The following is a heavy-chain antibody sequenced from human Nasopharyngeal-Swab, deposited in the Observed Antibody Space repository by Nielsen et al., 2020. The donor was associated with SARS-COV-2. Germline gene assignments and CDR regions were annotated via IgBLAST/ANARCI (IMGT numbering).Heavy chain of an antibody. CDR3: ARDTYSNYASYYYYMDV. CDR2: ISSSSSYI. Sequence: GESLKISCAASGFTFSSYSMNWVRPAPGKGLEWVSSISSSSSYIYYADSVKGRFTISRDNAKNSLYLQMNSLRAEDTAVYYCARDTYSNYASYYYYMDVWGKGTTVTVSS. CDR1: GFTFSSYS. J-gene: IGHJ6*03. D-gene: IGHD4-11*01. V-gene: IGHV3-21*01.